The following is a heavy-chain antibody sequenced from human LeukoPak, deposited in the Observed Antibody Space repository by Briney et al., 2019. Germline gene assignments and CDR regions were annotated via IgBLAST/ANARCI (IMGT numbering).Heavy chain of an antibody. V-gene: IGHV4-39*01. J-gene: IGHJ3*02. D-gene: IGHD7-27*01. CDR2: IYYSGST. Sequence: SETLSLTCTVSGGSIRSSYYYWGWIRQPPGKGLEWIGTIYYSGSTYYNPSLKSRVTVSVDTSKNQFSLKLSSVTAADTAVYYCARRALTGDMEAFDIWGQGTVVTVSS. CDR3: ARRALTGDMEAFDI. CDR1: GGSIRSSYYY.